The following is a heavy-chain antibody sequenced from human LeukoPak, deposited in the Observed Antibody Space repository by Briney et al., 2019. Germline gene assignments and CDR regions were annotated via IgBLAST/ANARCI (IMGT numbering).Heavy chain of an antibody. CDR1: GGTFSSYA. J-gene: IGHJ4*02. CDR3: ARGPIAVAGNASWDY. CDR2: IIPIFGTA. Sequence: SVKVSCKASGGTFSSYAISWVRQAPGQGLEWMGRIIPIFGTANYAQKFQGRVTITTDESTSIAYMELSSLRSEDTAVYYCARGPIAVAGNASWDYWGQGTLVTVSS. D-gene: IGHD6-19*01. V-gene: IGHV1-69*05.